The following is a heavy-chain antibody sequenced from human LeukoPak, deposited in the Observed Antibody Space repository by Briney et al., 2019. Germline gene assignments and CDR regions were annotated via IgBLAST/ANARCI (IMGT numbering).Heavy chain of an antibody. CDR3: ASPRSGYRYTFDY. CDR1: AASISNYY. V-gene: IGHV4-4*09. Sequence: SETLSLTCAVSAASISNYYWSWIRRAPGKGLEWIGYISTSGSTNYNPSLKSRVSISLDTSKNRFSLNLNFVTAADTAVYYCASPRSGYRYTFDYWGQGALVTVSS. J-gene: IGHJ4*02. CDR2: ISTSGST. D-gene: IGHD3-22*01.